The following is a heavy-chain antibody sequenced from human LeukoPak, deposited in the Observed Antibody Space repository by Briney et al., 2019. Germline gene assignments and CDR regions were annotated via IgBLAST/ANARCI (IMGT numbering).Heavy chain of an antibody. CDR2: INHTGST. Sequence: SETLSLTCAVSGYSISSGYYWGWIRQPPGKGLECIGNINHTGSTYYNPSLRSRVTISVDTSKNQFSLTLSSVTAADTAVYYCAKENYSNYAYYFDYWGQGTLVTVSS. D-gene: IGHD4-11*01. CDR1: GYSISSGYY. J-gene: IGHJ4*02. CDR3: AKENYSNYAYYFDY. V-gene: IGHV4-38-2*02.